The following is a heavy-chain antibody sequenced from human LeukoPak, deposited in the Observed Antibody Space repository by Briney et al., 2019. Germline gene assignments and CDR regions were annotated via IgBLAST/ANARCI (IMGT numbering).Heavy chain of an antibody. J-gene: IGHJ4*02. D-gene: IGHD3-22*01. CDR3: ARDSYGSSGYYYVSDC. V-gene: IGHV3-48*02. CDR2: ISYSSSAI. Sequence: PGGSLRLSCAASGFTFSTYSMNWVRQAPGKGLEWVSYISYSSSAIYYADSVKGRFTISRDNAKNSLYLRMNSLRDEDTAVYYCARDSYGSSGYYYVSDCWGQGTLVTVSS. CDR1: GFTFSTYS.